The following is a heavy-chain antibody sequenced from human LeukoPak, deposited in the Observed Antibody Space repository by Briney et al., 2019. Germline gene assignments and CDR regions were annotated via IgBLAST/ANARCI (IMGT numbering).Heavy chain of an antibody. CDR3: ARVETEGSSWYGVHYFDY. CDR1: GGSFRGYY. CDR2: INHSGST. J-gene: IGHJ4*02. D-gene: IGHD6-13*01. Sequence: SETLSLTCAVYGGSFRGYYWSWIRQPPGKGLEWIGEINHSGSTNYNPSLKSRVTISVDTSKNQFSLKLNSVTAADTAVYYCARVETEGSSWYGVHYFDYWGQGTQVTVSS. V-gene: IGHV4-34*01.